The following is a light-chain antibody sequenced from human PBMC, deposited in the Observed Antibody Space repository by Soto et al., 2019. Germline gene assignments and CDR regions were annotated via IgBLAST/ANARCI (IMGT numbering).Light chain of an antibody. V-gene: IGKV3-15*01. CDR1: QSVSSN. CDR2: GAS. CDR3: HQYDNWPKT. Sequence: GVPESPATLSVSPGERATVSCRASQSVSSNLAWYQQKPGQAPRLLIYGASTRATGIPARFSGSGSGTEFTLTISSLQSEDFAVYYCHQYDNWPKTFGQGTRLEIK. J-gene: IGKJ5*01.